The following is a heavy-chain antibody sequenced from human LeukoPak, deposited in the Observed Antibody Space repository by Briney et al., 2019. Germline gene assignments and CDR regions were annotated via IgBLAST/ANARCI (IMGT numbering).Heavy chain of an antibody. CDR1: GFTFSSYS. V-gene: IGHV3-21*01. J-gene: IGHJ4*02. CDR2: ISSSSSYI. D-gene: IGHD3-9*01. CDR3: ARAYYDILTGYYIIPFDY. Sequence: GGSLRLSCAASGFTFSSYSMNWVRQAPGKGLEWVSSISSSSSYIYYADSVKGRFTISRDTAKNSLYLQMNSLRAEDTAVYYCARAYYDILTGYYIIPFDYWGQGTLVTVSS.